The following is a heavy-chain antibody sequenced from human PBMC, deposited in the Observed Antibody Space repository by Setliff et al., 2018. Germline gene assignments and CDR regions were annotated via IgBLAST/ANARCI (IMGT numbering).Heavy chain of an antibody. J-gene: IGHJ6*02. CDR1: GLSYINDW. V-gene: IGHV3-11*04. CDR3: ARDGVYYAMDV. CDR2: ISGDGITI. Sequence: GESLKISCTASGLSYINDWVSWVRQAPGKGLEWFSKISGDGITIFYADSVRGRFTISRDNAKNSVFLQMNSLRADDTAVYYCARDGVYYAMDVWGQGTTVTVSS.